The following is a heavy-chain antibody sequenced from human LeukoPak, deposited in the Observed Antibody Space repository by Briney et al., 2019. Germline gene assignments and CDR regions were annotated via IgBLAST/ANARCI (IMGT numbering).Heavy chain of an antibody. D-gene: IGHD3-10*01. V-gene: IGHV4-61*02. CDR2: IYTSGST. CDR3: ATLTMVRGVIVDY. J-gene: IGHJ4*02. Sequence: SETLSLTCTVSGGSISSGSYYWSWIRQPAGKGLEWIGRIYTSGSTNYNPSLKSRVTISVDTSKNQFSLKLGSVTAADTAVYYCATLTMVRGVIVDYWGQGTLVTVSS. CDR1: GGSISSGSYY.